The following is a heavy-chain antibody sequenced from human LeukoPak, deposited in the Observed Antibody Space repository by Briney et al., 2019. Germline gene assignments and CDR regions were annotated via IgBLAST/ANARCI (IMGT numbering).Heavy chain of an antibody. V-gene: IGHV3-15*01. J-gene: IGHJ6*03. CDR1: GLTLSRSW. CDR3: TTDHQTTVSPYYYYYYMDV. D-gene: IGHD4-11*01. CDR2: IKSKIDGGTT. Sequence: GGSLRLSCAGSGLTLSRSWMSWVRQAPGKGLEWVGRIKSKIDGGTTDYAAPVKGRFTISRDDSKNTLYLQMNSLKTEDTAVYYCTTDHQTTVSPYYYYYYMDVWGKGTTVTVSS.